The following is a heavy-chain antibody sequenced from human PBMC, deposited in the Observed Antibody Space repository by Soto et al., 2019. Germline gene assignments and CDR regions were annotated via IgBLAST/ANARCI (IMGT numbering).Heavy chain of an antibody. V-gene: IGHV3-33*01. Sequence: GGSLRLSCAASGFTFSSYGMHWVRQAPGKGLEWVAVIWYDGSNKYYADSVKGRFTISRDNSKNTLYLQMNSLRAEDTAVYYCARGLPNYYYYGMGVWGQGTTVTVSS. J-gene: IGHJ6*02. D-gene: IGHD2-21*02. CDR2: IWYDGSNK. CDR3: ARGLPNYYYYGMGV. CDR1: GFTFSSYG.